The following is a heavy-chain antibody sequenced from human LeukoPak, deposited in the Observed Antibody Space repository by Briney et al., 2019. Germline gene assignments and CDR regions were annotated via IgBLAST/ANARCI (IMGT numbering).Heavy chain of an antibody. D-gene: IGHD3-22*01. Sequence: ASVTDSFKSSVYTFIYYYMHWVRPAPGQGLEWMGWINPNSGGTNYAQNFQGRVTMTRDTSINTAYMELSRLRSDDTAVYYCARVAYFYDSSGYYYSDYWGQGTLVTVSS. CDR3: ARVAYFYDSSGYYYSDY. CDR2: INPNSGGT. CDR1: VYTFIYYY. V-gene: IGHV1-2*02. J-gene: IGHJ4*02.